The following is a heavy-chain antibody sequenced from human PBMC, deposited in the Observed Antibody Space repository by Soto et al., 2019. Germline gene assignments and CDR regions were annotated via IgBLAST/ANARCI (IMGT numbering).Heavy chain of an antibody. D-gene: IGHD3-10*01. CDR2: INHSGST. Sequence: SETPSLTCAVYGGSFSGYYWSWIRQPPGKGLEWIGEINHSGSTNYNPSLKSRVTISVDTSKNQFSLKLSSVTAADTAVYYCARGRAMVRGVGTWIDPWGQGTLVTVSS. CDR3: ARGRAMVRGVGTWIDP. CDR1: GGSFSGYY. J-gene: IGHJ5*02. V-gene: IGHV4-34*01.